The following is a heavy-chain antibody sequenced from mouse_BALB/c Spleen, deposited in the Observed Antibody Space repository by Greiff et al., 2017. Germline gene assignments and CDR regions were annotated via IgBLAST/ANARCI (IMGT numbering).Heavy chain of an antibody. CDR2: ISYDGSN. D-gene: IGHD1-1*01. Sequence: EVKLQESGPGLVKPSQSLSLTCSVTGYSITSGYYWNWIRQFPGNKLEWMGYISYDGSNNYNPSLKNRISITRDTSKNQFFLKLNSVTTEDTATYYCARELIYYYGSSAYWGQGTLVTVSA. CDR1: GYSITSGYY. J-gene: IGHJ3*01. V-gene: IGHV3-6*02. CDR3: ARELIYYYGSSAY.